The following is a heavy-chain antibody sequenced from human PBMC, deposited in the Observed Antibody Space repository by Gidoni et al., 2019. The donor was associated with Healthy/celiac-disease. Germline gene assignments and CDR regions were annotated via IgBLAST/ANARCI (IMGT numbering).Heavy chain of an antibody. J-gene: IGHJ3*02. Sequence: EVQLVESGGGLVQPGGSLRLSCAASGFTFSDHSMDWVRQAPGKGLEWVGRTRNKANSYTTEYAASVKGRFTISRDDSKNSLYLQMNSLKTEDTAVYYCCRLTVGQEKQRGPNSWENAFDIWGQGTMVTVSS. CDR2: TRNKANSYTT. CDR1: GFTFSDHS. D-gene: IGHD1-1*01. V-gene: IGHV3-72*01. CDR3: CRLTVGQEKQRGPNSWENAFDI.